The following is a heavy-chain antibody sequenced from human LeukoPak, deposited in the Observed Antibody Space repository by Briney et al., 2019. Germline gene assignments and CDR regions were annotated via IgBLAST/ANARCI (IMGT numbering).Heavy chain of an antibody. CDR1: GYSFTSYG. Sequence: ASVKVSCKTSGYSFTSYGVTWVRQAPGQGLEWMGWIGGYTGHTNYVQKFQGRVTMTTDTSTSTAYMELRSMTSDDTAVYYCARDGSCSGGSCAMDGWFDPWGQGTLVTVSS. CDR2: IGGYTGHT. D-gene: IGHD2-15*01. J-gene: IGHJ5*02. CDR3: ARDGSCSGGSCAMDGWFDP. V-gene: IGHV1-18*01.